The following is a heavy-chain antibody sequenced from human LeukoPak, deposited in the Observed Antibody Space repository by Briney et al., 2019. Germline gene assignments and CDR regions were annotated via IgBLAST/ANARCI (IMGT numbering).Heavy chain of an antibody. CDR2: IYYSGST. Sequence: SETLSLTCTVSGGSISSGDYYWSWIRQPPGKGLEWIGYIYYSGSTYYNPSLKSRVTISVDTSKNQFSLKLSSVTAADTAVYYCARVFRGWFGEIRLGAFDIWGQGTMVTVSS. CDR3: ARVFRGWFGEIRLGAFDI. D-gene: IGHD3-10*01. CDR1: GGSISSGDYY. J-gene: IGHJ3*02. V-gene: IGHV4-30-4*01.